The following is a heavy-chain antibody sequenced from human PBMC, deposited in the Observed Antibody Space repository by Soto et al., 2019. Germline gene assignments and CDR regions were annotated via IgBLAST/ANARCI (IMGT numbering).Heavy chain of an antibody. Sequence: GGSLRLSCAASGFTFSSYSMNWVRQAPGKGLEWVSSISSSSSYIYYADSVKGRFTISRDNAKNSLYLQMNSLRAEDTAVYYCARDHPFGGPDPWGQGTLVTVSS. D-gene: IGHD3-16*01. CDR2: ISSSSSYI. V-gene: IGHV3-21*01. J-gene: IGHJ5*02. CDR1: GFTFSSYS. CDR3: ARDHPFGGPDP.